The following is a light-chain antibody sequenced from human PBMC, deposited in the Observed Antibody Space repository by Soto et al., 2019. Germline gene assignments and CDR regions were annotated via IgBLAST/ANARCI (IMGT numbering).Light chain of an antibody. CDR1: QSLVHSDGNTY. CDR3: MQGAHWPPYT. CDR2: KVS. J-gene: IGKJ2*01. Sequence: DVVMTQSPLSLPVTLGQPASISCRSSQSLVHSDGNTYLNWFQRRPGQSPRRLIYKVSNRDSGVPDRFSGSGSGTDFALKISREEAEDLEVYCCMQGAHWPPYTCGHGTKQEIK. V-gene: IGKV2-30*02.